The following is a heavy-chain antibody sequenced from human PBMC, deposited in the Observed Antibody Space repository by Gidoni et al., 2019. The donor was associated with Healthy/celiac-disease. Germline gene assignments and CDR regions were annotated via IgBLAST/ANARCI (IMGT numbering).Heavy chain of an antibody. V-gene: IGHV3-23*01. J-gene: IGHJ5*02. Sequence: VQLLESGGVWVQRGGSLRLSGAASGFTIRSSAVSWVRQAPGKGLVWVPTMSGSVGSTYNADSVKCRFTISRDNSKNTLYLQSDSLGAEDTAVYYCAKGMQWLVEDWFDPWGQGTLVTVSS. CDR1: GFTIRSSA. D-gene: IGHD6-19*01. CDR3: AKGMQWLVEDWFDP. CDR2: MSGSVGST.